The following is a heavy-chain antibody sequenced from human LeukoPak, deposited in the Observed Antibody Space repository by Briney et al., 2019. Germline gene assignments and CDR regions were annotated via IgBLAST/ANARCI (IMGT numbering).Heavy chain of an antibody. Sequence: GGSLRLSCAASGFTLGSYWMSWVRQAPGKGLEWVANIKQDGSEKYYVDSVKGRFTISRDNAKNSLYLQMNSLRAEDTAVYYCAREGYSYLVYYFDYWGRGTLVTVSS. CDR1: GFTLGSYW. V-gene: IGHV3-7*01. J-gene: IGHJ4*02. CDR2: IKQDGSEK. CDR3: AREGYSYLVYYFDY. D-gene: IGHD5-18*01.